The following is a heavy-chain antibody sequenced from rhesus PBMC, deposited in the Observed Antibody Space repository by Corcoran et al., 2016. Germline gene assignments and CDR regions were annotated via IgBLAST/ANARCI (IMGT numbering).Heavy chain of an antibody. D-gene: IGHD4-4*01. CDR3: ARSGYGSGGVY. Sequence: QVQLQESGPGLVKPSETLSLTCAVSGSSISSFWWSWIRQPPGKGLGWIGWIFGNSGNSYYNPSLKSRVIISKDASKNQFSLKLSSVTAADTAVYYCARSGYGSGGVYWGQGILVTVSS. J-gene: IGHJ4*01. CDR1: GSSISSFW. V-gene: IGHV4-80*01. CDR2: IFGNSGNS.